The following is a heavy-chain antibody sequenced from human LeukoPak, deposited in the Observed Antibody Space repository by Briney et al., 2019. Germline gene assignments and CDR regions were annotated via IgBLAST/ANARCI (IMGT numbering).Heavy chain of an antibody. J-gene: IGHJ3*01. CDR1: GGSLSGYY. CDR3: ARDGVPRDYGDTVNAYDL. Sequence: SETLSLTCAVSGGSLSGYYWSWIRQSPGKGLEWMGDIHHDGTTKYKSSFKSRVTIFLDSSKNEVSLRLSPVTPADTALYFCARDGVPRDYGDTVNAYDLWGQGTMVTVAP. CDR2: IHHDGTT. D-gene: IGHD4-17*01. V-gene: IGHV4-34*01.